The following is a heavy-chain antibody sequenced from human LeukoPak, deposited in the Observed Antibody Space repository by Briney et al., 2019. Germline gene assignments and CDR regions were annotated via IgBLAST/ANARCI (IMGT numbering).Heavy chain of an antibody. V-gene: IGHV4-59*12. J-gene: IGHJ4*02. CDR2: IYSSGST. Sequence: SETLSLTCTVSGGSLSTYYWSWIRQPPGKGLEWIGYIYSSGSTNYNPSLKSRVTMSVDMSTNQFSLKLSSVTAADTAVYYCARAGDSSGYEYYFDYWGQGTLVTVSS. CDR1: GGSLSTYY. CDR3: ARAGDSSGYEYYFDY. D-gene: IGHD3-22*01.